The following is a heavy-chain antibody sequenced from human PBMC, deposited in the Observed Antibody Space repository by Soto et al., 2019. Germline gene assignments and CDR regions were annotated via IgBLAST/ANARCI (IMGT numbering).Heavy chain of an antibody. Sequence: GGSLRLSCAASGFTFSSYAMHWVRQAPGKGLEWVAVISYDGSNKYYADSVKGRFTISRDNSKNTLYLQMNSLRAEDTAVYYCARDIEAAAVGGYFDYWGQGTLVTVSS. CDR1: GFTFSSYA. CDR3: ARDIEAAAVGGYFDY. CDR2: ISYDGSNK. V-gene: IGHV3-30-3*01. J-gene: IGHJ4*02. D-gene: IGHD6-13*01.